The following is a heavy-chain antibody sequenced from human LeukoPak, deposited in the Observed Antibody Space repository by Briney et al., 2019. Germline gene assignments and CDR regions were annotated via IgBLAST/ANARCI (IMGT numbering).Heavy chain of an antibody. CDR1: GYTFTGYY. D-gene: IGHD5-12*01. Sequence: ASVKVSCKASGYTFTGYYMHWVRQAPGQGLEWMGWINPNSGGTNYVQKFQGWVTMTRDTSISTAYMELSRLRSDDTAVYYCARATAVATMKAFDYWGQGTLVTVSS. V-gene: IGHV1-2*04. J-gene: IGHJ4*02. CDR3: ARATAVATMKAFDY. CDR2: INPNSGGT.